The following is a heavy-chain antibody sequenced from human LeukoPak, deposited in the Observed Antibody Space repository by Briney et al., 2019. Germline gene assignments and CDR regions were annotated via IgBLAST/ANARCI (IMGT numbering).Heavy chain of an antibody. CDR1: GFTFSSYE. CDR3: ARVGGYEVFDY. CDR2: ISSSGSTI. Sequence: GGSLRLSCAASGFTFSSYEMNWVRQAPGKGLEWVSYISSSGSTIYYADSVKGRFTISGDNAKNSLYLQMNSLRAEDTAVYYCARVGGYEVFDYWGQGTLVTVSS. D-gene: IGHD5-12*01. J-gene: IGHJ4*02. V-gene: IGHV3-48*03.